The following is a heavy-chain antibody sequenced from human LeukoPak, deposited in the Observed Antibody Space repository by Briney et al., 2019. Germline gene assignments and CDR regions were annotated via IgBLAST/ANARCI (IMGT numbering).Heavy chain of an antibody. CDR2: ISHTGST. Sequence: PSETLSLTCIVSGGSIRSGSYYWSWVRQPPGKGLEWIGFISHTGSTYYNPSLKSRVTISVETSKNQFSLKLSSVTAADTAVYYCARDSSGGGYYGNFDYWGQGTLVTVSS. CDR3: ARDSSGGGYYGNFDY. J-gene: IGHJ4*02. D-gene: IGHD3-22*01. V-gene: IGHV4-30-2*01. CDR1: GGSIRSGSYY.